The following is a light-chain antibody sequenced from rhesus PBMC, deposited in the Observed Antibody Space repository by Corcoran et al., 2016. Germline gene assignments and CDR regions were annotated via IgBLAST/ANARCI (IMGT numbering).Light chain of an antibody. J-gene: IGKJ4*01. CDR3: QQRNSYPLT. CDR1: QSISSW. Sequence: DIQMTQSPSSLSASVGDTVTITCRASQSISSWLAWYQQKPGKGPKLLIYDASNLQSGVPSRFSGCGAGTDFTLTISSLQPEDFAVYYCQQRNSYPLTFGGGTKVEIK. V-gene: IGKV1S11*01. CDR2: DAS.